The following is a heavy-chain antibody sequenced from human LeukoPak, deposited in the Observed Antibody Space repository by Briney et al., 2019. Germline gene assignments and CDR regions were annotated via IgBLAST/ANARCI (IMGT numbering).Heavy chain of an antibody. V-gene: IGHV3-48*03. CDR1: GFTFSSYE. CDR3: AELGITMIGGV. Sequence: GGFLRLSCAASGFTFSSYEMNWVRQAPGKGLEWVSYINSSGSTIYYADSVKGRFTISRDNAKNSLYLQMNSLRAEDTAVYYCAELGITMIGGVWGKGTTVTISS. CDR2: INSSGSTI. J-gene: IGHJ6*04. D-gene: IGHD3-10*02.